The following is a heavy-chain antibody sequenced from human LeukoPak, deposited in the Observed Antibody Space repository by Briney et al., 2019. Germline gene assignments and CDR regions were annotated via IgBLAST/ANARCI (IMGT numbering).Heavy chain of an antibody. D-gene: IGHD2/OR15-2a*01. CDR1: GFTFSSYW. CDR3: ASYLTSIPSGMDV. V-gene: IGHV3-74*01. Sequence: GGSLRLSCAASGFTFSSYWMHWVRQAPGKGLVWVSRISTDGSNTSYADSVKGRFTISRDNGKNTLYLQMNSLRAEDTAVYYCASYLTSIPSGMDVWGQGTTVTVSS. CDR2: ISTDGSNT. J-gene: IGHJ6*02.